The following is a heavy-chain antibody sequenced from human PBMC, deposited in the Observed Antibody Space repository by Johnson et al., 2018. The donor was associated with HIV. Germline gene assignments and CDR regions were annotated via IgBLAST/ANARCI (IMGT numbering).Heavy chain of an antibody. D-gene: IGHD1-20*01. V-gene: IGHV3-33*01. Sequence: QVQLVESGGGVVQPGRSLRLSCAASGFTFRSYGMHWVRQAPGKGLEWVAVIWYDGLNKYYADSVNGRFTISRDNSKNTLYLQMNSLRAEDTAVYYCARAEGLTGRNAFDIWGQGTMVTVSS. J-gene: IGHJ3*02. CDR2: IWYDGLNK. CDR3: ARAEGLTGRNAFDI. CDR1: GFTFRSYG.